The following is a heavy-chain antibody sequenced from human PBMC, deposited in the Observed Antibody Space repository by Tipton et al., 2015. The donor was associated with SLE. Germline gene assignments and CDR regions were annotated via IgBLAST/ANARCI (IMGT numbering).Heavy chain of an antibody. CDR1: GYTFTSYD. V-gene: IGHV1-8*01. CDR3: ARDGTGPVAFDY. J-gene: IGHJ4*02. CDR2: IDPDSGNA. Sequence: QLVQSGAEVKKPGASVKVSCKASGYTFTSYDIHWVRRATGHGLEWLGWIDPDSGNAVYAQNFQGRVTMTRDTSLTTVYMEVSSLRSEDTAVYYCARDGTGPVAFDYWGQGTLVTVSS. D-gene: IGHD7-27*01.